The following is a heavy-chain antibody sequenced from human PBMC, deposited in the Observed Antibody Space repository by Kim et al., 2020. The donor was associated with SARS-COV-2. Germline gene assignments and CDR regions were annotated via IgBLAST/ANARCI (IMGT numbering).Heavy chain of an antibody. J-gene: IGHJ6*02. V-gene: IGHV4-59*01. CDR2: GST. Sequence: GSTNHTPSLKSRVTISVGTSKNQFSLRLSSVTAADTAVYYCARDLSPMDVWGQGTTVTVSS. CDR3: ARDLSPMDV.